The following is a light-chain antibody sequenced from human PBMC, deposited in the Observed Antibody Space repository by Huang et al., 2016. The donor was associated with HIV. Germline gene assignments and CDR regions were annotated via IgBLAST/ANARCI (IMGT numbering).Light chain of an antibody. Sequence: IVLTQSPATLSLSPGERATLSCRASQSISTYLAWYQHKPGQAPRLLIYDASNRATGIPARFSGSGSGTDFTLTISSLEPEDFAIYYCQQRSNWPSITFGQGTRLEMK. J-gene: IGKJ5*01. V-gene: IGKV3-11*01. CDR2: DAS. CDR1: QSISTY. CDR3: QQRSNWPSIT.